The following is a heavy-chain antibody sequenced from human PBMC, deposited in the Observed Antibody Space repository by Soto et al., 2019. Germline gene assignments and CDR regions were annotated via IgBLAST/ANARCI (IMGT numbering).Heavy chain of an antibody. CDR2: ISGSGGSI. V-gene: IGHV3-23*01. J-gene: IGHJ4*02. CDR3: AKDNAMRDIVVVPAAPIDY. D-gene: IGHD2-2*01. CDR1: GFTFSSYA. Sequence: GGSLRLSCAASGFTFSSYAMSWVRQAPGKGLEWVSAISGSGGSIYYADSVKGRFTISRDNSKNTLYLQMNSLRAEDTAVYYCAKDNAMRDIVVVPAAPIDYWGQGTLVTVSS.